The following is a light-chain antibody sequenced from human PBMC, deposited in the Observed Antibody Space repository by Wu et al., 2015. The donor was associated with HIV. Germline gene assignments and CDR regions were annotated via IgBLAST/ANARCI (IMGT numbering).Light chain of an antibody. V-gene: IGKV3-15*01. CDR2: DAS. J-gene: IGKJ5*01. CDR1: ESVSSN. Sequence: EIVMTQSPATLSVSPGERGTLSCRTSESVSSNLAWYQQKPGQAPRLLIYDASTRATGIPARFSGSGSGTEFTLTISSLQSEDFAVYYCQHYGSSPITFGQGTRLEIK. CDR3: QHYGSSPIT.